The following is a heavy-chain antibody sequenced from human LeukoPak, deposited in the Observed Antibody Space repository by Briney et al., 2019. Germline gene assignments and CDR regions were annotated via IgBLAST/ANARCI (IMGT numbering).Heavy chain of an antibody. V-gene: IGHV3-23*01. Sequence: GGSLRLSCAVSGFTFSNYAMSWVRQAPGKGLEWVSTITTGDSTYYVDSVKGRFTISRDNAKSSLYLQMNSLRAEDTAVYYCVRGGYRGFDYEYWGQGTLVTVSS. CDR2: ITTGDST. J-gene: IGHJ4*02. CDR1: GFTFSNYA. D-gene: IGHD5-12*01. CDR3: VRGGYRGFDYEY.